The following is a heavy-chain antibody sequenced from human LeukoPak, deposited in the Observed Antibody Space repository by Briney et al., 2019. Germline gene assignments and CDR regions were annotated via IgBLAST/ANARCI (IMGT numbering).Heavy chain of an antibody. Sequence: GGSLRLSCAASGFTFSSLDMAWVRQASGKGLEWVSGISASGSNTFYADSVKGRFTISRDNSKNTLYLQMSSLRVEDTAIYYCAKDSVRSGGWFYFDNWGQGTLVSVSS. CDR2: ISASGSNT. CDR1: GFTFSSLD. CDR3: AKDSVRSGGWFYFDN. V-gene: IGHV3-23*01. D-gene: IGHD6-19*01. J-gene: IGHJ4*02.